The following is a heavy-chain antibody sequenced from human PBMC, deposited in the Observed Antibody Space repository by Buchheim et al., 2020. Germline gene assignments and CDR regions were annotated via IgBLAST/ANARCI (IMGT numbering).Heavy chain of an antibody. V-gene: IGHV4-61*01. J-gene: IGHJ6*02. D-gene: IGHD3-9*01. CDR1: GGSVDSRTYH. CDR2: ISYTGNT. CDR3: ARDRAGDYDIMTGTYFYGMDV. Sequence: HVRLQESGPGLVKPSETLSLTCPVSGGSVDSRTYHWSWIRQAPGKGLEWIGHISYTGNTNYSPSLKSRAPISKDQSKNQFSLKLTSATAADTAVYYCARDRAGDYDIMTGTYFYGMDVWGQGTT.